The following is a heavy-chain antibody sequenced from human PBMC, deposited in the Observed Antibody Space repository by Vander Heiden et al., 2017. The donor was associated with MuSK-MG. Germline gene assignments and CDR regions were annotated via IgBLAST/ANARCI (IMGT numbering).Heavy chain of an antibody. D-gene: IGHD3-16*01. Sequence: EVQLVESGGGLVQPGGSLRLPCAASGLTFRSYWMHWVRQAPGKGLVWVSRINSDGSSTTYADSVKGRFTISRDNAKNTLYLQMNSLRAEDTAVYYCARGPIGDFDYWCQGTLVTVSS. J-gene: IGHJ4*02. V-gene: IGHV3-74*01. CDR3: ARGPIGDFDY. CDR1: GLTFRSYW. CDR2: INSDGSST.